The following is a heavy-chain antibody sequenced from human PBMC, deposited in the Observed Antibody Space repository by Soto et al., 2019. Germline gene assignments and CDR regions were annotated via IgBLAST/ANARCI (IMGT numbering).Heavy chain of an antibody. CDR1: GFTFDDYA. J-gene: IGHJ4*02. CDR3: AKAHTFAGEFDY. CDR2: ISWNSGSI. Sequence: GGSLRLSCAASGFTFDDYAMHWVRQAPGKGLEWVSGISWNSGSIGYADSVKGRFTISRDNAKNSLYLQMNSLRAEDTALYYCAKAHTFAGEFDYWDPGTLVTVSS. V-gene: IGHV3-9*01.